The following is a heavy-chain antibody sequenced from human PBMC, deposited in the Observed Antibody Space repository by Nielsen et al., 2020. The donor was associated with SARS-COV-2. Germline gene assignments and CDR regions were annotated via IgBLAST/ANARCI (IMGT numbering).Heavy chain of an antibody. Sequence: SETLSLTCTVSGGSISSSSYYWGWIRQPPGKGLEWIGSIYYSGSTYYNPSLKSRVTISVDTSKNQFSLKLSSVTAADTAVYYCARVVRDGYYYFDYWGQGTLVTVSS. J-gene: IGHJ4*02. CDR3: ARVVRDGYYYFDY. D-gene: IGHD3-22*01. V-gene: IGHV4-39*01. CDR1: GGSISSSSYY. CDR2: IYYSGST.